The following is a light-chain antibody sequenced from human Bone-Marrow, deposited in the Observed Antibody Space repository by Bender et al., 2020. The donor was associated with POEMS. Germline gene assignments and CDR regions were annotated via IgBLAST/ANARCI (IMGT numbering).Light chain of an antibody. J-gene: IGLJ3*02. CDR2: EGN. CDR3: SSYAGTSSWV. CDR1: SSDIGTYKF. Sequence: QSALTQRASVSGSPGQSITISCTGTSSDIGTYKFVSWYQHHPGEAPKLIIHEGNKRPSGVSNRFSGSKSGNTASLTISGLQAEDEADYYCSSYAGTSSWVFGGGTKLTVL. V-gene: IGLV2-23*01.